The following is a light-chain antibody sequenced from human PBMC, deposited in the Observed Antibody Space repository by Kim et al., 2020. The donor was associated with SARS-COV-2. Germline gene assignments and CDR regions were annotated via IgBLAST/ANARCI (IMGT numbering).Light chain of an antibody. V-gene: IGKV3-20*01. CDR2: AAS. CDR1: QTINSNF. Sequence: PGEGAPLSCRATQTINSNFLAWFLQRPGQAPRLLIYAASNRATGIQDRFSGNRSGTEFTLTISRLEPEDSAVYYCQQYGNSPLTFGGGTKVDIK. J-gene: IGKJ4*01. CDR3: QQYGNSPLT.